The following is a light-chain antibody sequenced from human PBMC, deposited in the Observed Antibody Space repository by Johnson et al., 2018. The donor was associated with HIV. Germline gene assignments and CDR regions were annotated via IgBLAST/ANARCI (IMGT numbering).Light chain of an antibody. CDR3: AAWDDSLNGSYV. CDR2: RNN. V-gene: IGLV1-44*01. CDR1: SSNIGSNT. Sequence: QSVLTQPPSASGTPGQRVTISCSGSSSNIGSNTVNWYQQLPGTAPKLLIYRNNQRPSGVPDRFSGSKSGTSASLAISGLQAEVEADYYCAAWDDSLNGSYVFGTGTKVTVL. J-gene: IGLJ1*01.